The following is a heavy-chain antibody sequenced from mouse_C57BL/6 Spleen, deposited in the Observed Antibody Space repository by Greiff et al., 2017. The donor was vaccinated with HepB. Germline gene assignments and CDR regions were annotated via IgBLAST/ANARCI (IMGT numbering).Heavy chain of an antibody. CDR3: ARGSNHWYFDV. CDR1: GFSLTSYG. D-gene: IGHD2-5*01. J-gene: IGHJ1*03. Sequence: VKLVESGPGLVQPSQSLSITCTVSGFSLTSYGVHWVRQSPGKGLEWLGVIWSGGSTDYNAAFISRLSISKDNSKSQVFFKMNSLQADDTAIYYCARGSNHWYFDVWGTGTTVTVSS. V-gene: IGHV2-2*01. CDR2: IWSGGST.